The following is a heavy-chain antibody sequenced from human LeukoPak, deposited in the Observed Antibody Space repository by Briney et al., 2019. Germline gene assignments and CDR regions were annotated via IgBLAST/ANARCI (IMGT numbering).Heavy chain of an antibody. CDR3: ARDHGGYDSYYYMDV. V-gene: IGHV1-46*01. CDR2: INPSGGSA. D-gene: IGHD5-12*01. CDR1: GYTFTSYY. Sequence: ASVKVSCKASGYTFTSYYMHWVRQAPGQGLEWMGIINPSGGSASYAQKFQGRVTMTRDTSTSTVYMELSSLRSEDTAVYYCARDHGGYDSYYYMDVWGKGPRSPSP. J-gene: IGHJ6*03.